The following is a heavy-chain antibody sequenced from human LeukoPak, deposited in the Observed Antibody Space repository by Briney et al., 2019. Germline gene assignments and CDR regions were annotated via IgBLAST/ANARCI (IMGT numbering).Heavy chain of an antibody. Sequence: SETLSLTCTVSGGSISSYYWSWIRQPPGKGLEWIGYIYYSGSTNYNPSLKSRVTISVDTSKNQFSLKLSSVTAADTAVYYCARMTTVTRNFDYWGQGTLVTVSS. CDR2: IYYSGST. J-gene: IGHJ4*02. CDR1: GGSISSYY. CDR3: ARMTTVTRNFDY. D-gene: IGHD4-11*01. V-gene: IGHV4-59*12.